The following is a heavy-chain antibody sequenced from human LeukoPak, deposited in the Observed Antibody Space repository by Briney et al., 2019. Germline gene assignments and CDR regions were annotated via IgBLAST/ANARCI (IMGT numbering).Heavy chain of an antibody. V-gene: IGHV3-7*01. CDR1: GLTFSSYW. CDR3: ARCAVAAAGDY. CDR2: IKPDGSGK. Sequence: GGTLRLSCAASGLTFSSYWMSWVRQAPGKGPEGVANIKPDGSGKYYVDSVKGRFTISRDNAENSLFLHMNSLRAEDTAVYYCARCAVAAAGDYWGRGTLVTVSS. D-gene: IGHD6-13*01. J-gene: IGHJ4*02.